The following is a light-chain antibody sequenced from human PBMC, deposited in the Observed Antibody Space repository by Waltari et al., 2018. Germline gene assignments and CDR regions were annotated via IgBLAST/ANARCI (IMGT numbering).Light chain of an antibody. Sequence: QSALPQPASVSGSPGQSLILPCTGPSNEVAASNYVSWYQQHPCMAPKLILYDVTNRPSGVSRRFSGSKSANTASLTISGLQVEDEADYYCCSFAANASYVFGSGTRVSVL. J-gene: IGLJ1*01. CDR1: SNEVAASNY. CDR3: CSFAANASYV. CDR2: DVT. V-gene: IGLV2-14*03.